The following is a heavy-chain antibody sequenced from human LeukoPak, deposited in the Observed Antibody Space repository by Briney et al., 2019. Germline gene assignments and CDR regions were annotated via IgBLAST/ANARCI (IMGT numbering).Heavy chain of an antibody. V-gene: IGHV5-51*01. CDR2: IYPGDSDT. D-gene: IGHD6-6*01. CDR1: GYSFSSYW. J-gene: IGHJ4*02. Sequence: GESLKISCKGSGYSFSSYWIAWVRQMPGKGLEWMGIIYPGDSDTRYIPSFQGQVTISADKSISTAYLQWSSLKASDAAMYYCARRISIAGRGDLDHWGQGTLVTVSS. CDR3: ARRISIAGRGDLDH.